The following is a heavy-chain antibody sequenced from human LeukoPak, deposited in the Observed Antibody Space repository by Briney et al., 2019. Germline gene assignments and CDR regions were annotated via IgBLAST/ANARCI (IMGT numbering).Heavy chain of an antibody. CDR3: ARHGDRYYYGSGSFDY. J-gene: IGHJ4*02. CDR2: IYHSGST. Sequence: PSETLSLTCTVSGYSISSGYYWGWIRQPPGKGLEWIGSIYHSGSTYYNPSLKSRVTISVDTSKNQFSLKLSSVTAADTAVYYCARHGDRYYYGSGSFDYWGQGTLVTVSS. V-gene: IGHV4-38-2*02. CDR1: GYSISSGYY. D-gene: IGHD3-10*01.